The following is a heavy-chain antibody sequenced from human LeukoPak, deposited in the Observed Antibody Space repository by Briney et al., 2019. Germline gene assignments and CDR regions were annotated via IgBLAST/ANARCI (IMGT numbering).Heavy chain of an antibody. V-gene: IGHV4-59*08. CDR3: ARLPILSTAPFYYYYYGMDV. CDR1: GGSISSYY. CDR2: IYYSGST. J-gene: IGHJ6*02. Sequence: SETLSLACTVSGGSISSYYWSWIRQLPGKGLEWIGYIYYSGSTNYNPSLKSRVTISVDTSKNQFSLKLSSVTAADTAVYYCARLPILSTAPFYYYYYGMDVWGQGTTVTVSS. D-gene: IGHD2-21*01.